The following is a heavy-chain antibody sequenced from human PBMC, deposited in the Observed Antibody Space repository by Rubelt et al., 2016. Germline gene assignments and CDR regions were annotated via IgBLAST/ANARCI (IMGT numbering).Heavy chain of an antibody. Sequence: QVQLVQSGAEVKKPGASVKVSCKASGYTFTTYGISWVRPASGQGLEWMGWISTYNSNTNYAQKLQGRVTMTTDTSTSTAYMERRSLRSDDTAMYFCARGYCSSANCLFNWFDPWGQGTLVTVSS. V-gene: IGHV1-18*01. D-gene: IGHD2-2*01. CDR1: GYTFTTYG. J-gene: IGHJ5*02. CDR2: ISTYNSNT. CDR3: ARGYCSSANCLFNWFDP.